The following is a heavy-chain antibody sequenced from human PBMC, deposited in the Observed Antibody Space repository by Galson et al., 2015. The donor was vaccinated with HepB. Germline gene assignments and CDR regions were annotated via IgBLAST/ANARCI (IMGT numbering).Heavy chain of an antibody. D-gene: IGHD5-24*01. J-gene: IGHJ3*02. V-gene: IGHV3-30*04. CDR1: GFTLTEYA. Sequence: SLRLSCAASGFTLTEYAMHWVRQAPGKGLDWVAVTSYDGTNKYYADSVKGRFTISRDNSKNTVYLQLNSVRAEDTAVYYCARGTTIVGGDHDAFDIWGQGTMVTVSS. CDR3: ARGTTIVGGDHDAFDI. CDR2: TSYDGTNK.